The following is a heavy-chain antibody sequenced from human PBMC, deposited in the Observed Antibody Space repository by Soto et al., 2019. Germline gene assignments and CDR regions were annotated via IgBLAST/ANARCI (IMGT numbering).Heavy chain of an antibody. V-gene: IGHV3-33*08. D-gene: IGHD4-4*01. Sequence: QVQLVESGGGVVQPGGSLRLSCAASGFTFSSYGFHWVRQAPGKGLECVAVMHTGGNEKYYVDSVKGRFTVSRDDSRNMVDLEMSGLRADDTAEYLFAIAADTTGHDSNVDLWCRGALVAVS. CDR3: AIAADTTGHDSNVDL. CDR1: GFTFSSYG. CDR2: MHTGGNEK. J-gene: IGHJ5*02.